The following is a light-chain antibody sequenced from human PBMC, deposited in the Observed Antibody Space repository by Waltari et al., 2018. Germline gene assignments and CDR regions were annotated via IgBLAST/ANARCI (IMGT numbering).Light chain of an antibody. CDR2: DSS. CDR1: QNITNS. V-gene: IGKV1-33*01. J-gene: IGKJ4*01. CDR3: QQYHNLPLT. Sequence: DIQMTQSPSSLSASIGDRVTITCQASQNITNSLNWYQHKPGKAPNLLIYDSSSLETGVPSRFTGSGSATDFTFTISSLQPEDLATYYCQQYHNLPLTFGGGTKVEI.